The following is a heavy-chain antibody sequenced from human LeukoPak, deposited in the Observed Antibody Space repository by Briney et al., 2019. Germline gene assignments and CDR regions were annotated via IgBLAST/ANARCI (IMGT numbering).Heavy chain of an antibody. Sequence: GGSLRLSCAASGFTFSSYAMHWVRQAPGKGLEYVSAISSNGGSAYYANSVKGRFTISRDNSKNTLYLQMGSLRAEDMAVYYCARSRIQLERRDAFDIWGQGTMVTVSS. D-gene: IGHD1-1*01. V-gene: IGHV3-64*01. CDR1: GFTFSSYA. CDR3: ARSRIQLERRDAFDI. J-gene: IGHJ3*02. CDR2: ISSNGGSA.